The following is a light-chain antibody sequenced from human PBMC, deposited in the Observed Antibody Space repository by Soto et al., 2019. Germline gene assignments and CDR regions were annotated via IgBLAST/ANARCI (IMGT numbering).Light chain of an antibody. V-gene: IGKV3-20*01. Sequence: EIVLTQSPGTLSLSPGERATLSCRASQSVSSSYLAWYQQKPGQAPRLLIYGASSRATGIPDRFSGSGSGTDFTLTISMLEPEDFAVYYCQQYGSSSWTFGQGTKVEIK. CDR1: QSVSSSY. J-gene: IGKJ1*01. CDR2: GAS. CDR3: QQYGSSSWT.